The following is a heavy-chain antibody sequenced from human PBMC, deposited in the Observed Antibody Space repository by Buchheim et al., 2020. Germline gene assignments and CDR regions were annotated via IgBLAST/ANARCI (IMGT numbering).Heavy chain of an antibody. CDR2: IRYDGSNK. Sequence: QVQLVESGGGVVQPGRSLRLSCAASGFTFSSYGMHWVRQAPGKGLEWVAFIRYDGSNKYYADSVKGRFTISRDNSTNTLYLQMNSLRAEDTAVYYCAKDRGVVVPAAMPDYWGQGTL. V-gene: IGHV3-30*02. D-gene: IGHD2-2*01. CDR1: GFTFSSYG. J-gene: IGHJ4*02. CDR3: AKDRGVVVPAAMPDY.